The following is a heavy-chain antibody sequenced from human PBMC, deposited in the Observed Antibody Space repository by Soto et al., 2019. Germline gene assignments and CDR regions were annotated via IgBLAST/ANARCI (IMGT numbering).Heavy chain of an antibody. CDR1: GYTFTSYG. CDR2: ISAYNGNT. CDR3: ARDEGVTTGTGLFDP. Sequence: ASVKVSCKASGYTFTSYGISWVRQAPGQGLEWMGWISAYNGNTNYAQKLQGRVTMTTDTSTSTAYMELRSLRSDDTAVYYCARDEGVTTGTGLFDPWGQGTLVTVSS. D-gene: IGHD4-17*01. V-gene: IGHV1-18*01. J-gene: IGHJ5*02.